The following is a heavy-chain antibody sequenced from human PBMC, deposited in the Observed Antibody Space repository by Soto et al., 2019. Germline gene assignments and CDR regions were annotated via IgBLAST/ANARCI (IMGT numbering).Heavy chain of an antibody. J-gene: IGHJ6*02. CDR2: IYPGDSDT. Sequence: RGESLKISCKGSGYSFTSYWIGWVRQMPGKGLEWMGIIYPGDSDTRYSPSFQGQVTISADKSISTAYLQWSSLKASDTAMYYCARGQTTVGYYYYGMDVWGQGTTVTVSS. V-gene: IGHV5-51*01. CDR3: ARGQTTVGYYYYGMDV. CDR1: GYSFTSYW. D-gene: IGHD4-4*01.